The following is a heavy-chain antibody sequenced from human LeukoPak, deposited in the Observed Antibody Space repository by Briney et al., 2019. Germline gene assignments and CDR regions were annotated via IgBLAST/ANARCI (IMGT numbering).Heavy chain of an antibody. V-gene: IGHV1-24*01. Sequence: ASVKVSCKVSGYNLTELSMHWVRQAPGKGLEWMGGFDPEDGETIYAQKFQGRVTMTEDISTDTAYMELSSLRSEDTAVYYCATTSGGTYGDYYFDCWGQGTLVTVSS. CDR1: GYNLTELS. CDR3: ATTSGGTYGDYYFDC. J-gene: IGHJ4*02. CDR2: FDPEDGET. D-gene: IGHD4-17*01.